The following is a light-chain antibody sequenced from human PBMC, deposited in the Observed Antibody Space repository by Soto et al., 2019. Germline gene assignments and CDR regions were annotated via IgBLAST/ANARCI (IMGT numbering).Light chain of an antibody. CDR2: DVS. CDR3: QQRNKWPPIFT. J-gene: IGKJ3*01. CDR1: QSVSTY. V-gene: IGKV3-11*01. Sequence: EIVLTQSPATLSLSPGERATLSCRASQSVSTYLAWYQQKPGQSPRLLVYDVSIRATGIPARFSGSGSGTDFTLTISSLEPEDFAVYYCQQRNKWPPIFTFGHGTKVDF.